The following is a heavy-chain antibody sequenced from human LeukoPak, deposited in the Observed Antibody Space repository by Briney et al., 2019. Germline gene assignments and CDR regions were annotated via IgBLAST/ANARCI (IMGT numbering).Heavy chain of an antibody. CDR3: ARDGGDIVVVTASYYYMDV. J-gene: IGHJ6*03. CDR2: ISSNGGST. Sequence: PGGSLRLSCAASGFTFSSYAMHWVRQAPGKGLEYVSAISSNGGSTYYANSVKGRFTISRDNSKNTLYLQMGSLRAEDMAVYYCARDGGDIVVVTASYYYMDVWGKGTTVTVSS. CDR1: GFTFSSYA. D-gene: IGHD2-21*02. V-gene: IGHV3-64*01.